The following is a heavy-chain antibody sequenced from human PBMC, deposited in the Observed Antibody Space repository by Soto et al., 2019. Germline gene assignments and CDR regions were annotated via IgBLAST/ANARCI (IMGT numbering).Heavy chain of an antibody. Sequence: PGGALGLSCSASGFTFRSYGMHWVRQAPAKGLEWVAVIWYDGSNKYYADSVKGRFTISRDNSKNTLYLQMNSLRAEDTAVYYCARGGITMIVVDPDAFDIWGQGTMVIVSS. CDR2: IWYDGSNK. CDR1: GFTFRSYG. CDR3: ARGGITMIVVDPDAFDI. V-gene: IGHV3-33*01. J-gene: IGHJ3*02. D-gene: IGHD3-22*01.